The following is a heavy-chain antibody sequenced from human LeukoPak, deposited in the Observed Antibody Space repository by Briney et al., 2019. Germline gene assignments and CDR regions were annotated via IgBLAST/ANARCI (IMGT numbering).Heavy chain of an antibody. J-gene: IGHJ6*04. CDR3: AKEGGSSWYWGGYHYYGMDV. CDR1: GFTFSSYA. CDR2: ISGSGGST. V-gene: IGHV3-23*01. D-gene: IGHD6-13*01. Sequence: GGSLRLSCAASGFTFSSYAMSWVRQAPGKGLEWVSAISGSGGSTYYADSVKGRFTISRDNSKNTLYLQMNSLRAEDTAVYYCAKEGGSSWYWGGYHYYGMDVWGKGTTVTVSS.